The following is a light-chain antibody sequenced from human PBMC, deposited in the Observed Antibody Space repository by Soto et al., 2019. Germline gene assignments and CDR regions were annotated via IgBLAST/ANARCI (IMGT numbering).Light chain of an antibody. CDR1: SSDVGSYNL. Sequence: QAVVTQPASVSGSPGQSITISCTGTSSDVGSYNLVSWYQQHPGKAPKLMISEVTKRPSGISARFSGSKSGNTASLTISGLQAEDESDYYCCSYAGSSTWVFGGGTKLTVL. CDR2: EVT. V-gene: IGLV2-23*02. CDR3: CSYAGSSTWV. J-gene: IGLJ3*02.